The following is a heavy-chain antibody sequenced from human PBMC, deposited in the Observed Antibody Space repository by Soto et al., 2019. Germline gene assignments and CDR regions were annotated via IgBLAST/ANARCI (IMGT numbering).Heavy chain of an antibody. J-gene: IGHJ3*02. CDR3: ARARSAHAFDI. CDR1: GYTFPSYY. Sequence: GASVKGSCKASGYTFPSYYMHWVRQAPGQGLEWMGIINPSGGSTSYAQKFQGRVTMTRDTSTSTVYMELSSLRSEDTAVYYCARARSAHAFDIWGQGTMVTVSS. V-gene: IGHV1-46*01. CDR2: INPSGGST.